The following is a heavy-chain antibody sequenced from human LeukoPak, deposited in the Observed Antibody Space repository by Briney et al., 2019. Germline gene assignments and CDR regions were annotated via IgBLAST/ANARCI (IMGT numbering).Heavy chain of an antibody. CDR3: ARDYPADH. J-gene: IGHJ4*02. CDR2: ISSDGSDK. V-gene: IGHV3-30-3*01. CDR1: GFTFSRFP. Sequence: GRSLRLSCAASGFTFSRFPMHWVRQAPGKGLEWVALISSDGSDKKYADSVKGRFTMPRDNSMNTLYLQMHSLRVEDTAVYYCARDYPADHWGQGTLVTVSS.